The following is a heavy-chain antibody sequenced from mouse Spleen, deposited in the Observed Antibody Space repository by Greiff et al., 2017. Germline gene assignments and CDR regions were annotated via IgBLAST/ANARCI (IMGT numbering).Heavy chain of an antibody. D-gene: IGHD1-1*01. V-gene: IGHV1-55*01. CDR1: GYTFTSYW. CDR3: ARYYGSSYIDY. J-gene: IGHJ2*01. CDR2: IYPGRGST. Sequence: QVQLQQSGAELVKPGASVKMSCKASGYTFTSYWITWVKQRPGQGLEWIGDIYPGRGSTNYNEKFKSKATLTVDTSSSTAYMQLSSLTSEDSAVYYCARYYGSSYIDYWGQGTTLTVSS.